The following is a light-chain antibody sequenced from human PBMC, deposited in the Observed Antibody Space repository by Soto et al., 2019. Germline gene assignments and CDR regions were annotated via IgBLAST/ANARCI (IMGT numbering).Light chain of an antibody. CDR2: GVS. J-gene: IGLJ2*01. CDR3: SSYAGRNNPVV. CDR1: SSDVGAYNS. V-gene: IGLV2-8*01. Sequence: QSALTQPPSASGSPGQSVTVSCTGTSSDVGAYNSVSWYQQHPGKAPKLMICGVSTRPSGVPDRFSGSKSGNTASLTVSGRQAEDEADYYLSSYAGRNNPVVFGGRTKVTDL.